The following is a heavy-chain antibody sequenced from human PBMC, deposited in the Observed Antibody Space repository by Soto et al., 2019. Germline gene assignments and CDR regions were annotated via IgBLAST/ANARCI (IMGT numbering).Heavy chain of an antibody. V-gene: IGHV1-2*04. CDR2: INPNSGGT. CDR1: GYTFTGYY. D-gene: IGHD2-21*02. CDR3: ARLWGIAYCGLDCLPDQYYGMGV. J-gene: IGHJ6*02. Sequence: ASVKVSCKASGYTFTGYYMHWVRQAPGQGLEWMGWINPNSGGTNYAQKFQGWVTMTRDTSISTTFLQWSSLEASDTAMYYCARLWGIAYCGLDCLPDQYYGMGVWGQGTTVTVSS.